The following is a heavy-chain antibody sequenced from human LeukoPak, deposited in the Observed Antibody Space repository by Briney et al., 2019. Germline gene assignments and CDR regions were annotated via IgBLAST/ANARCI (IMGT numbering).Heavy chain of an antibody. CDR3: AADRGGVTYCGGDCLSH. Sequence: ASVKVSCKASGGTFSSYAISWERQAPGQGLEWMGRIIPILGIANYAQKFQGRVTITADKSTSTAYMELSSLRSEDTAVYYCAADRGGVTYCGGDCLSHWGQGTLVTVSS. V-gene: IGHV1-69*04. CDR2: IIPILGIA. D-gene: IGHD2-21*02. J-gene: IGHJ1*01. CDR1: GGTFSSYA.